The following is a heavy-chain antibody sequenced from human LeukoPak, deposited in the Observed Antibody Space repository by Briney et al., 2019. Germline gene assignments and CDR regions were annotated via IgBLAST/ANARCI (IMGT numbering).Heavy chain of an antibody. CDR1: GYTFTSYG. J-gene: IGHJ4*02. V-gene: IGHV1-18*01. D-gene: IGHD2-15*01. Sequence: ASVKVSCKASGYTFTSYGISWVRQAPGQGLEWMGWISGHNGYTNYAQNLQGRVTMTTDTSTSTAYMELRSLRSDDTAVYYCARDVCGASCSTPDYWGQGPWSPSPQ. CDR3: ARDVCGASCSTPDY. CDR2: ISGHNGYT.